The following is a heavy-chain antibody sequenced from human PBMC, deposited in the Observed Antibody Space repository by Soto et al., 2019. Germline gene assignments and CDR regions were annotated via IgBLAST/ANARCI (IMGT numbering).Heavy chain of an antibody. Sequence: QVQLVESGGGFVKPGGSLRLSCAASGFTFSDYYMSWIRQAPGKGLEWVSYISSSSSSTTYADSVKGRFTISRDNAKNSLYLQMNSLRAEDTAVYYCARYYYASGSYHYYFDYWGQGTLVTVSS. CDR3: ARYYYASGSYHYYFDY. D-gene: IGHD3-10*01. J-gene: IGHJ4*02. V-gene: IGHV3-11*06. CDR2: ISSSSSST. CDR1: GFTFSDYY.